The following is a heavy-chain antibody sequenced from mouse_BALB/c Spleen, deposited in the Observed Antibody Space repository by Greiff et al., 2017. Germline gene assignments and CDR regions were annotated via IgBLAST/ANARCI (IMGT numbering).Heavy chain of an antibody. CDR1: GYTFTDYW. Sequence: GQLQQPGAELVMPGASVKMSCKASGYTFTDYWMHWVKQRPGQGLEWIGAIDTSDSYTSYNQKFKGKATLTVDESSSTAYMQLSSLTSEDSAVYYCAREAYRFFDYWGQGTTLTVSS. CDR2: IDTSDSYT. CDR3: AREAYRFFDY. J-gene: IGHJ2*01. D-gene: IGHD2-10*01. V-gene: IGHV1-69*01.